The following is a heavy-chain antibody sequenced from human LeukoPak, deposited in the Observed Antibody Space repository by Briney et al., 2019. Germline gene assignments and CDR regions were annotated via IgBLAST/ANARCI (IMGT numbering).Heavy chain of an antibody. CDR3: AKNKGSGSYPNWFDP. CDR1: GFIFSSHG. CDR2: IRYDGSNK. Sequence: GGTLRLSCAASGFIFSSHGMNWVRQAPGKGLEWVAFIRYDGSNKYYADSVKGRFTISRDNSKNTLYLQMNSLRAEDTAVYYCAKNKGSGSYPNWFDPWGQGTLVTVSS. D-gene: IGHD3-10*01. J-gene: IGHJ5*02. V-gene: IGHV3-30*02.